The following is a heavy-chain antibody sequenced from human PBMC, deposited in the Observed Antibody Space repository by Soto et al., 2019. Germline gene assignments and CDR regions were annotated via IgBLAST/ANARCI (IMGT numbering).Heavy chain of an antibody. CDR1: GFTFSSYG. CDR2: ILYDGSKK. V-gene: IGHV3-30*18. Sequence: QVQLVESGGGVVQPGRSLRLSCAASGFTFSSYGMHWVRQAPGKGLEWVAVILYDGSKKYYADSVKGRCTISRDNSKNTMYLQMSSLRGEDTALYYCVKDGSSGWPYFGDMDVWGRGTTVTVSS. J-gene: IGHJ6*02. CDR3: VKDGSSGWPYFGDMDV. D-gene: IGHD6-19*01.